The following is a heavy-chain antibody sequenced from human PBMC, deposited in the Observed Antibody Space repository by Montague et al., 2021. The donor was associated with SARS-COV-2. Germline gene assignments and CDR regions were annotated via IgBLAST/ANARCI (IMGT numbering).Heavy chain of an antibody. D-gene: IGHD3-3*01. V-gene: IGHV3-7*03. CDR1: KFTFSDYW. CDR2: INRDGSER. J-gene: IGHJ4*02. CDR3: ARDEGYTYYDFWSGYFVY. Sequence: SLRLSCAASKFTFSDYWMSWVRQAPGKGLEWLANINRDGSERYYVDSVKGRFTISRDNAKNSLYLQMNSLSAEDTAAYYCARDEGYTYYDFWSGYFVYWGQGTLITVSS.